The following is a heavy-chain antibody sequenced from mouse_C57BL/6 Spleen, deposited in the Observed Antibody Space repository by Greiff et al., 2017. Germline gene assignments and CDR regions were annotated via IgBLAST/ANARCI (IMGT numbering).Heavy chain of an antibody. D-gene: IGHD2-4*01. CDR2: IGPGGGST. CDR1: GYTFTDYY. CDR3: ARFYYDYAPFAY. J-gene: IGHJ2*01. V-gene: IGHV1-77*01. Sequence: QVQLKESGAELVKPGASVKISCKASGYTFTDYYINWVKQRPGKGLEWIGKIGPGGGSTYYNEKFKGKATLTVDKSYSTANLPLSRLTSVDSAVYFCARFYYDYAPFAYLGQGTTLTVSS.